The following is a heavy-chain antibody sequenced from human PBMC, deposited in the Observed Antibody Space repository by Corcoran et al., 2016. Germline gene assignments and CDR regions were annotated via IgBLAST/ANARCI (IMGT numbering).Heavy chain of an antibody. CDR3: ARGGYCSGGSCYSGYYYGMDV. CDR1: GGTFSSYA. Sequence: QVQLVQSGAEVKKPGSSVKVSCKASGGTFSSYAISWVRQAPGQGLEWMGGIIPIFGTANYAQKFQGRVTITADESTSTAYMELSSLRSEDTAVYYCARGGYCSGGSCYSGYYYGMDVWGQGTTVTVSS. V-gene: IGHV1-69*01. CDR2: IIPIFGTA. J-gene: IGHJ6*02. D-gene: IGHD2-15*01.